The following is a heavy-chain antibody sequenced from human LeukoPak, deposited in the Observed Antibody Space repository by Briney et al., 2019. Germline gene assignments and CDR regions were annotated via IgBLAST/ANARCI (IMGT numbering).Heavy chain of an antibody. CDR2: IYHSGST. CDR1: DYAISSGYY. D-gene: IGHD2-8*02. J-gene: IGHJ2*01. V-gene: IGHV4-38-2*02. Sequence: PSETLSLTCTVSDYAISSGYYWGWIRQPPGKGLEWIGSIYHSGSTYYNPSLKSRVTISVDRSKNQFSLKLSSVTAADTAVYYCARAPLTGGIGWYFDLWGRGTLVTVSS. CDR3: ARAPLTGGIGWYFDL.